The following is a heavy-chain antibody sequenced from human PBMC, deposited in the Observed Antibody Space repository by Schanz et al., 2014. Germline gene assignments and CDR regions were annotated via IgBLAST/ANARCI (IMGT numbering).Heavy chain of an antibody. CDR2: IWYDGSKT. CDR1: GFSFDKYG. J-gene: IGHJ3*01. Sequence: QVQLVESGGGVVRPGRSLRLSCAASGFSFDKYGMHWVRQAPGKGLEWVGVIWYDGSKTYYADSVRGRFTISRDNSKNTVYLQMNSLRSEDTAVYYCTRDRGALINHNDALDLWGQGTMVSVSS. V-gene: IGHV3-33*01. CDR3: TRDRGALINHNDALDL. D-gene: IGHD3-16*01.